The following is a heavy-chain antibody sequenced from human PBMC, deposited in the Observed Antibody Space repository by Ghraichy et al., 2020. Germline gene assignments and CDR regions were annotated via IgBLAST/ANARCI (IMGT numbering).Heavy chain of an antibody. D-gene: IGHD5-24*01. CDR1: GYTFTSYD. Sequence: ASVKVSCKASGYTFTSYDINWVRQATGQGLEWMGWMNPNSGNTGYAQKFQGRVTMTRNTSISTAYMELSSLRSEDTAVYYCARGPSLSYDGYNYPYHWYFDLWGRGTLVTVSS. J-gene: IGHJ2*01. V-gene: IGHV1-8*01. CDR2: MNPNSGNT. CDR3: ARGPSLSYDGYNYPYHWYFDL.